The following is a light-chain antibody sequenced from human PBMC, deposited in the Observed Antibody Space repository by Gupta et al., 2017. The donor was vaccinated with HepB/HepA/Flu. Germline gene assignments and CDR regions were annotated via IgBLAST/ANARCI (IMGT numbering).Light chain of an antibody. CDR3: KQTLQSPFT. V-gene: IGKV1-39*01. J-gene: IGKJ4*02. Sequence: DIPMTQSPSSLSASVGDRVTFTCRASQNINSSLNWYQQKPGEVPKLLIYAASSLHSGVPARFSGSRSVTDFTLKISSVKTEDVEAYYCKQTLQSPFTFGGGTKVEMK. CDR2: AAS. CDR1: QNINSS.